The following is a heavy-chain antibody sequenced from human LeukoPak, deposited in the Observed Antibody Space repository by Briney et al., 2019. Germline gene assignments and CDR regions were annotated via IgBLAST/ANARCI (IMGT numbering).Heavy chain of an antibody. V-gene: IGHV4-34*01. D-gene: IGHD6-13*01. Sequence: TSETLSLTCAVYGGSFSGYYWSWIRQPPGKGLEWIGEINHSGSTNYNPSLKSRVTISVDTSKNQFSLKLSSVTAADTAVYYCARHSGYSRQLVDYWGQGTLVTVSS. CDR3: ARHSGYSRQLVDY. J-gene: IGHJ4*02. CDR1: GGSFSGYY. CDR2: INHSGST.